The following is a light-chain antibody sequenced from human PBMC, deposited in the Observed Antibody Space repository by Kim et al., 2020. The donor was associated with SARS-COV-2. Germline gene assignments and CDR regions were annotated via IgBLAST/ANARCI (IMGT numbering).Light chain of an antibody. V-gene: IGKV1-9*01. J-gene: IGKJ2*01. CDR3: QELSRYSNT. Sequence: DIQLTQSPSFLSASVGDKVTITCRASQDISYYLAWYQQKPGKAPNLLIYGASTLHSGVPSRFSGSGSGTEFTLTITSLQPEDFATYYCQELSRYSNTFGQGTKLEIK. CDR1: QDISYY. CDR2: GAS.